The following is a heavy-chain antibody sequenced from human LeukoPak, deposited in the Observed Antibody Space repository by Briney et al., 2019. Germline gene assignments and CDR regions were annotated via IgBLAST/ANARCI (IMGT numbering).Heavy chain of an antibody. J-gene: IGHJ3*02. Sequence: PGGSLRLSCVASGFSIGPFWMTWVRQAPGKGLEWVANIRGDASRLYYVDSVKGRFTISRDNAKNSLYLQMSNLRAEDTSVYYCARDRNYCSSDRCYGVFDIWGQGTMVTVSS. CDR2: IRGDASRL. V-gene: IGHV3-7*01. CDR1: GFSIGPFW. CDR3: ARDRNYCSSDRCYGVFDI. D-gene: IGHD6-19*01.